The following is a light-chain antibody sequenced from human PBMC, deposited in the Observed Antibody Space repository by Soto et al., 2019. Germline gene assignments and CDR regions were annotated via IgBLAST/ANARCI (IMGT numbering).Light chain of an antibody. Sequence: IVLTQSPGTLSLSPGERATLSCRASQSFSTSYLAWYQQKPGQAPRLLIFAASSRASGIPDRFSGSGSGTDFTLTIDRLEPEDFAEYYCQQYSTSPLTFGGGTKVEI. V-gene: IGKV3-20*01. CDR2: AAS. CDR3: QQYSTSPLT. CDR1: QSFSTSY. J-gene: IGKJ4*01.